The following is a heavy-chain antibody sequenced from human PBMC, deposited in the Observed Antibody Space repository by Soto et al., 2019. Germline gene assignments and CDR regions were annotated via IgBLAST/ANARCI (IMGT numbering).Heavy chain of an antibody. Sequence: GGSLRLSCAASRFIFSSHAMSWVRQAPGKGLEWVSSINGSGGTRYYADSVEGRFTISRDNSKNTVYLQMDSLRAKDTAIYYCARYSDSSGDFYHGVDVWGQGTTVTVSS. J-gene: IGHJ6*02. CDR1: RFIFSSHA. D-gene: IGHD6-6*01. CDR2: INGSGGTR. V-gene: IGHV3-23*01. CDR3: ARYSDSSGDFYHGVDV.